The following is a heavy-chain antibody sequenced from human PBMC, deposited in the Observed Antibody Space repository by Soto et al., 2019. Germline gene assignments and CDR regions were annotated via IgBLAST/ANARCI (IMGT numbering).Heavy chain of an antibody. D-gene: IGHD3-3*01. Sequence: QITLKESGPTLVKPTQTLTLTCTFSGFSLSTSGVGVGWIRQPPGKALEWLALIYWDDDKRYSPSLKSRLTSTKATSKNQVVLTMTNMDPVDTATYYCAHSNLGYDFWGGFDYWGQGTLVTVSS. CDR3: AHSNLGYDFWGGFDY. J-gene: IGHJ4*02. CDR1: GFSLSTSGVG. V-gene: IGHV2-5*02. CDR2: IYWDDDK.